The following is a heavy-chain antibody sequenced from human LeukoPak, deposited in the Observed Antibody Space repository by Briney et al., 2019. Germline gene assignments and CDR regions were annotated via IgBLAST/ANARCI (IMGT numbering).Heavy chain of an antibody. J-gene: IGHJ4*02. Sequence: ASVKVSCKASGYTFTSYDINWVRQATGQGLEWIGWMNPNSGGTNYAQKFQGRVTMTRDTSISTAYMELSRLRSDDTAVYYCARGLVATMVPSTYWGQGTLVTVSS. V-gene: IGHV1-2*02. CDR2: MNPNSGGT. D-gene: IGHD5-12*01. CDR3: ARGLVATMVPSTY. CDR1: GYTFTSYD.